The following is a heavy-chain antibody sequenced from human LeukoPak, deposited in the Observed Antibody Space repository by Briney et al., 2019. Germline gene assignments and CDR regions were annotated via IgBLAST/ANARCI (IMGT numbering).Heavy chain of an antibody. D-gene: IGHD3-16*01. Sequence: SETLSLTCTVSGGSISSFHYNWDWIRQPPGKGLEWIGTIYYSGSTYYNPSLKSRVTISVDTSKNQFSLKLSSVTAADTAVYYCARFGFYVTLGYFDYWGQGTLVTVSS. J-gene: IGHJ4*02. CDR2: IYYSGST. CDR1: GGSISSFHYN. CDR3: ARFGFYVTLGYFDY. V-gene: IGHV4-39*07.